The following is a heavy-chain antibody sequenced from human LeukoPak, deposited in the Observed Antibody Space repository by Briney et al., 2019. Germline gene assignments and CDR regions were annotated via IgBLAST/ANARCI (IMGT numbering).Heavy chain of an antibody. CDR2: IYPSSGGT. D-gene: IGHD2/OR15-2a*01. J-gene: IGHJ4*02. CDR3: ARDLPFED. V-gene: IGHV1-2*06. Sequence: GASVKVSCKASGYTFTNYHMHWVRQAPGQGLEWMGRIYPSSGGTNYAQKFQGRITLTTDTSINTAYMELSRLRFDDTAVYYCARDLPFEDWGQRTLVTVSS. CDR1: GYTFTNYH.